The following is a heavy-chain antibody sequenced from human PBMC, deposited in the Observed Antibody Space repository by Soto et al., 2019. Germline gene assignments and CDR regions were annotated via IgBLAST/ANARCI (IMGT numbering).Heavy chain of an antibody. CDR3: ARVRRDGYNRWYFDY. D-gene: IGHD5-12*01. CDR2: IYYSGST. Sequence: SETLSLTCTVSGGSISSYYWSWIRQPPGKGLEWIGHIYYSGSTNYNPSLKSRVTISVDTSKNQFSLKLSSVTAADTAVYYCARVRRDGYNRWYFDYWGQGTLVTVSS. V-gene: IGHV4-59*01. CDR1: GGSISSYY. J-gene: IGHJ4*02.